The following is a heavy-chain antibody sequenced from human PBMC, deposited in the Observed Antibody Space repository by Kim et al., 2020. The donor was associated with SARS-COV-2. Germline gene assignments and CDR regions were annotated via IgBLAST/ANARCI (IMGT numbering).Heavy chain of an antibody. CDR3: ATVRGVISLLY. CDR2: T. V-gene: IGHV1-24*01. Sequence: TIYAQKFQGRVTMTEDTSTDTAYMELGSLRSEDTAVYYCATVRGVISLLYWGQGTLVTVSS. J-gene: IGHJ4*02. D-gene: IGHD3-10*01.